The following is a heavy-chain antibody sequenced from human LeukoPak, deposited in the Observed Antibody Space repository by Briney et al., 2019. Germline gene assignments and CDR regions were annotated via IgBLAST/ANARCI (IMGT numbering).Heavy chain of an antibody. Sequence: PGGSLRLSCAASGFTFSSYSMNWVRQAPGKGLEWVSYISISTSTIYYADSVKGRFTISRDNAKSSLYLQMNSLRAEDTAIYYCARHSRNSGGRSYFDYWGQGTLVTVSS. J-gene: IGHJ4*02. V-gene: IGHV3-48*01. D-gene: IGHD6-19*01. CDR3: ARHSRNSGGRSYFDY. CDR2: ISISTSTI. CDR1: GFTFSSYS.